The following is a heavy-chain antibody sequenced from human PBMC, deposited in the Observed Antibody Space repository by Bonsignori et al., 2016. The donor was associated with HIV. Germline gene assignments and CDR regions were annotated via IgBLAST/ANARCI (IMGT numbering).Heavy chain of an antibody. CDR3: ARDSRRGYSYGYPYYYMDV. D-gene: IGHD5-18*01. Sequence: WVRQAPGQGLEWMGIINPSGGSTSYAQKFQGRVTMTRDTSTSTVYMKLSSLRSEDTAVYYCARDSRRGYSYGYPYYYMDVWGKGTTVTVSS. CDR2: INPSGGST. V-gene: IGHV1-46*01. J-gene: IGHJ6*03.